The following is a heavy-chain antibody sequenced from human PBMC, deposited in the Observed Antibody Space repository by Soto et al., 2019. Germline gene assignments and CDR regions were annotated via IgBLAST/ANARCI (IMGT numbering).Heavy chain of an antibody. CDR3: VRVYCSGGSCYSIHY. Sequence: QVQLVQSGAEVKKPGASVKVSCKASGYTFTSYYMHWVRQAPGQGLEWMGIINPSNSTTYAQKFQGRVTMTRHTSASTVYMGLSSLRTEDTAVYYCVRVYCSGGSCYSIHYWGQGTLITVSS. J-gene: IGHJ4*02. CDR1: GYTFTSYY. V-gene: IGHV1-46*03. D-gene: IGHD2-15*01. CDR2: INPSNST.